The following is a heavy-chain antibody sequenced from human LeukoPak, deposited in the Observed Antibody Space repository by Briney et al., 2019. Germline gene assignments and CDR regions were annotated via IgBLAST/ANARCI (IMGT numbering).Heavy chain of an antibody. CDR1: GYTLTELS. J-gene: IGHJ4*02. Sequence: ASVKLSCKVSGYTLTELSMHWGRQAPGQGLEWRGGFDPEDGETIYAQKFQGRATMTEDTSTDTAYMELSSLRSEDTAVYYCATGRSDLQVPSFDYWGQGTLVTVSS. V-gene: IGHV1-24*01. CDR3: ATGRSDLQVPSFDY. CDR2: FDPEDGET.